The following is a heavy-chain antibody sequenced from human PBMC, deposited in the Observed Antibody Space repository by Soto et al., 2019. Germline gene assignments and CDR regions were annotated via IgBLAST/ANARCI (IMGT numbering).Heavy chain of an antibody. J-gene: IGHJ6*03. CDR2: IIPILGIA. CDR3: ARDKRTIAARPFYYYYYMDV. CDR1: GGTFGSYT. V-gene: IGHV1-69*04. Sequence: SVKVSCKASGGTFGSYTIRWVRQAPGQGLEWMGRIIPILGIANYAQKFQGRVTITADKSTSTAYMELSGLRSEDTAVYYCARDKRTIAARPFYYYYYMDVWGKGTTVTVSS. D-gene: IGHD6-6*01.